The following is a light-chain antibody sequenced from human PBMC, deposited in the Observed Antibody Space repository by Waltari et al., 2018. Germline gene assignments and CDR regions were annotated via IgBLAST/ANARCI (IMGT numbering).Light chain of an antibody. CDR1: QDISIF. V-gene: IGKV1-9*01. CDR3: QQLHSYPHT. CDR2: AAS. Sequence: DIQLTQSPSFLSAVVGDRVTITCRASQDISIFLALYQQTPGKAPKLLIFAASDLQSGVPSRFSGTGSGTEFTLTISSLRPEDFATYYCQQLHSYPHTFGQGTTLAIK. J-gene: IGKJ2*01.